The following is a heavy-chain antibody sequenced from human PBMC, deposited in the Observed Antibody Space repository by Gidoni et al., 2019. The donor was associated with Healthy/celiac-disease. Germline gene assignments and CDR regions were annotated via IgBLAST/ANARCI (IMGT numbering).Heavy chain of an antibody. J-gene: IGHJ6*02. CDR1: GFTFTSVA. V-gene: IGHV3-23*01. CDR2: ISGRGGST. D-gene: IGHD6-13*01. Sequence: EVQLLASGGGLVQPGGSLTLSCAASGFTFTSVAMRWVPRAPGKGLGWVSAISGRGGSTSYADSVKGRFTISRDNSKNTLYLQMNSLRAEDTAVYYCAKDTVSGGIAAAGAYYYYYGMDVWGQGTTVTVSS. CDR3: AKDTVSGGIAAAGAYYYYYGMDV.